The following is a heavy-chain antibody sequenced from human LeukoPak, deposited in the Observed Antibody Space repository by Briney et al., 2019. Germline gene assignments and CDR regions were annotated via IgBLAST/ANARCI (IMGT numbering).Heavy chain of an antibody. Sequence: SETLSLTCTVSGYSISSGHYWAWIRRSPEKGLEWIASMFHSGSTYYNPSLKSRVTTSADTSKNEFSLKLSSVTAADTAVYYCARAGTNLGDYDYWGQGTLVTVSS. D-gene: IGHD4-17*01. CDR2: MFHSGST. J-gene: IGHJ4*02. V-gene: IGHV4-38-2*02. CDR1: GYSISSGHY. CDR3: ARAGTNLGDYDY.